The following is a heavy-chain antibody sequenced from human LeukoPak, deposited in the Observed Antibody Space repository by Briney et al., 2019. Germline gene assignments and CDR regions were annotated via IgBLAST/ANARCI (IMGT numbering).Heavy chain of an antibody. CDR2: ISGSGGST. V-gene: IGHV3-23*01. CDR3: AKGSIAAAGTLFDC. D-gene: IGHD6-13*01. CDR1: GFTFSSYS. Sequence: GGSLRLSCAASGFTFSSYSMNWVRQAPGKGLEWVSAISGSGGSTYYADSVKGRFTISRDNSKNTLYLQMNSLRAEDTAVYYCAKGSIAAAGTLFDCWGQGTLVTVSS. J-gene: IGHJ4*02.